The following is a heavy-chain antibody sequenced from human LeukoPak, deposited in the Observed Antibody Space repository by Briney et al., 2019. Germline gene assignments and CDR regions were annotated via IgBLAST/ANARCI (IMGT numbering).Heavy chain of an antibody. V-gene: IGHV1-18*01. J-gene: IGHJ6*03. CDR1: GYTFTSYG. CDR3: ARVDYGDLDYYYYYYMDV. Sequence: GASVKVSCKASGYTFTSYGISWVRQAPGQGLEWMGWISAYNGNTDYAQKLQGRVTMTTETSTSTAYMELRSLRSDDTAVYYCARVDYGDLDYYYYYYMDVWGKGTTVTVSS. D-gene: IGHD4-17*01. CDR2: ISAYNGNT.